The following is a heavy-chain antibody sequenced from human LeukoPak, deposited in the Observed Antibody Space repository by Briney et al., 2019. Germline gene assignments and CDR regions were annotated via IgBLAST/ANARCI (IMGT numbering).Heavy chain of an antibody. J-gene: IGHJ4*02. V-gene: IGHV1-46*01. CDR1: GYTFTSYY. D-gene: IGHD1-7*01. Sequence: GASVKVSCKASGYTFTSYYMHWVRQAPGQGLEWMGIINPSGGSTSYAQKFQGRVTMTRDMSTSTVYMELSSLRPEDTAVYYCARQRARGTGTTSGPNLDYWGQGTLVTVSS. CDR2: INPSGGST. CDR3: ARQRARGTGTTSGPNLDY.